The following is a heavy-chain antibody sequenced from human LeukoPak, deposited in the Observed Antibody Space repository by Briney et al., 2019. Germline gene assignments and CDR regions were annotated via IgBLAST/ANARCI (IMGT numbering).Heavy chain of an antibody. CDR1: GFTLSSYA. CDR2: ISSNGGST. D-gene: IGHD6-19*01. V-gene: IGHV3-64*01. J-gene: IGHJ3*02. CDR3: ARASSGWYRPDAFDI. Sequence: PGGSLRLSCAASGFTLSSYAMHWVRQAPGRGLEYVSAISSNGGSTYYVNSVNGRFTISRDNSKNTLYLQMGSLRAEDMAVYYCARASSGWYRPDAFDIWGQGTMVTVSS.